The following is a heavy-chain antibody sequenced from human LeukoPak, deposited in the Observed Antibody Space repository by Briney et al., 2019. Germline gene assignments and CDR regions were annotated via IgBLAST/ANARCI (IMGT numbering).Heavy chain of an antibody. CDR2: ISSSSSYI. V-gene: IGHV3-21*01. D-gene: IGHD3-3*01. J-gene: IGHJ6*03. CDR1: GFTFSSYA. CDR3: ARDASLRLGDYYYHMDV. Sequence: GGSLRLSCAASGFTFSSYAMHWVRQAPGKGLEWVSSISSSSSYIYYADSVKGRFTISRDNAKNSLYLQMNSLRAEDTAVYYCARDASLRLGDYYYHMDVWGKGTTVTVSS.